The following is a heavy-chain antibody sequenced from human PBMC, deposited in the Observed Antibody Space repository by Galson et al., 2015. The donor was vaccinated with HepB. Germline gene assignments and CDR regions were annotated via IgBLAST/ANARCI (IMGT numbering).Heavy chain of an antibody. CDR2: VKPDGSET. CDR3: ARGGFTSSWFWVD. Sequence: SLRLSCAASGFTVSSLWMTWVRQAQGKEPEWVASVKPDGSETYYVASMKGRFTISRDNAKNSLYLQMNSLRAEGTAVYYCARGGFTSSWFWVDWGQGTLVTDSS. CDR1: GFTVSSLW. J-gene: IGHJ4*02. V-gene: IGHV3-7*01. D-gene: IGHD6-13*01.